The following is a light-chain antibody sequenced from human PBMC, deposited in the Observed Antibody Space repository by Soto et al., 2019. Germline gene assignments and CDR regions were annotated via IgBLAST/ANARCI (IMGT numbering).Light chain of an antibody. CDR1: QSVLSSSNNKHY. CDR2: WAS. Sequence: DIVMTQSPDSLAVSLGERVTINCKSSQSVLSSSNNKHYLAWYQQKPGQPPKLLIHWASTRESGVPDRFSGSGSGTDFTLTTSSLQAEDVAVYYCQQYYNTRTFGQGTKLEIK. V-gene: IGKV4-1*01. CDR3: QQYYNTRT. J-gene: IGKJ2*01.